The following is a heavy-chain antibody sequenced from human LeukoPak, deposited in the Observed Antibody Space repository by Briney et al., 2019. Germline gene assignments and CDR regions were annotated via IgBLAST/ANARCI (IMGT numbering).Heavy chain of an antibody. CDR1: GGSISSYY. J-gene: IGHJ6*03. Sequence: SETLSLTCTVSGGSISSYYWSWIRQPAGKGLEWIGRIYISGSTNYNPSLKSRVTMSVDTSKNQFSLKLSSVTAADTAVYYCASYTRGYSYGEDYYYYYMDVWGKGTTVTISS. CDR3: ASYTRGYSYGEDYYYYYMDV. V-gene: IGHV4-4*07. D-gene: IGHD5-18*01. CDR2: IYISGST.